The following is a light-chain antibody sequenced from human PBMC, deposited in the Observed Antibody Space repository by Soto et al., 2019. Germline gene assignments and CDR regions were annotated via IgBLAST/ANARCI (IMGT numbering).Light chain of an antibody. CDR1: QSVSSY. CDR2: DAS. V-gene: IGKV3-20*01. Sequence: EIVLTQSPATLSLSPGERATLSCRASQSVSSYLAWYQQTPGQAPRLLIYDASNRATGIPDRFSGSGSGTDFTLTISRLEPEDFAVYYCQQYGSSPWTFGQGTKVDI. CDR3: QQYGSSPWT. J-gene: IGKJ1*01.